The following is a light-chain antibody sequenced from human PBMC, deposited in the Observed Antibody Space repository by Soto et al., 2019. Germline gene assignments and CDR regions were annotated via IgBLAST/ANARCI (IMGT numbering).Light chain of an antibody. CDR2: EVT. Sequence: QSALTQPASVSGSPGQSITISCTGTSSDVGGYNFVSWYQQQPGEAPKLMVYEVTNRPSGVSYRFSGSKSGNTASLTISGLQAEDEADYFCSSYTGSGTLIFGGGTKLTVL. J-gene: IGLJ2*01. V-gene: IGLV2-14*01. CDR1: SSDVGGYNF. CDR3: SSYTGSGTLI.